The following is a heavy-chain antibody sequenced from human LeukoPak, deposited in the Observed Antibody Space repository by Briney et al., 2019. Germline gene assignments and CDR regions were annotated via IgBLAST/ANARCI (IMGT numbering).Heavy chain of an antibody. V-gene: IGHV3-23*01. CDR1: GFTFNDYA. J-gene: IGHJ4*02. CDR3: AKESPAFDC. Sequence: GGSLRLSCAASGFTFNDYAMTWIRQAPGKGLDWVSVISYNGDTTYYADSVKGRFTISRDNSKNTLYLQMNGLRVGDTAVYYCAKESPAFDCWGQGTLVTVSS. CDR2: ISYNGDTT.